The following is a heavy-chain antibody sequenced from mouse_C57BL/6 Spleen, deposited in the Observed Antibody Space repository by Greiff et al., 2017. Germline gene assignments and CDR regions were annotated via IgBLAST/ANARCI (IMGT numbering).Heavy chain of an antibody. Sequence: QVQLKQPGAELVMPGASVKLSCKASGYTFTSYWMHWVKQRPGQGLEWIGEIYPADSYTNYNQKFKGKSTLTVDKSSSTAYMQLISLTSEDSAVYFCASNSLDYWGQGTTLTVSS. CDR3: ASNSLDY. J-gene: IGHJ2*01. CDR2: IYPADSYT. V-gene: IGHV1-69*01. CDR1: GYTFTSYW.